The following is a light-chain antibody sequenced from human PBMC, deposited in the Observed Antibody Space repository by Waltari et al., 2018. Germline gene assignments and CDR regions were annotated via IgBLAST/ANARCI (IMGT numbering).Light chain of an antibody. CDR3: QQYNTLYT. V-gene: IGKV2-30*02. J-gene: IGKJ2*01. CDR2: KVS. Sequence: DVVMTQSPLSLPVTLGQPASISCRSSQSLVHSDGNTYLNWFQQRPGQSPRRLIYKVSNRDSGVPSRFSGSGSGTEFTLTISSLQPDDFATYYCQQYNTLYTFGQGTKLEIK. CDR1: QSLVHSDGNTY.